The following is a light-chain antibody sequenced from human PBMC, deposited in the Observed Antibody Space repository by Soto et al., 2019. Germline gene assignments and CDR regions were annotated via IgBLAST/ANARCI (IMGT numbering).Light chain of an antibody. CDR3: QPVKTYPRT. J-gene: IGKJ4*01. Sequence: DIHLTQSPSFLSASVGDRVTITCRPIQAVPNNMAWYPQKPGKPHKLLSYEESTLHSGVPSRFSGRKSGTQFTLTFDSLQPEEFATYYCQPVKTYPRTFGGGTKVDIK. CDR1: QAVPNN. V-gene: IGKV1-9*01. CDR2: EES.